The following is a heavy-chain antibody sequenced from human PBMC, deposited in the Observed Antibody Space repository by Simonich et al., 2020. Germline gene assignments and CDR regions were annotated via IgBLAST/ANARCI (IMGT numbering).Heavy chain of an antibody. Sequence: EVQLVQSGAEVKKPGESLKISCKGSGYRFTSYWIGWVRQMPGKGLDWMGIIYPVDTTTRYSPSFPGQVTISADKSISTAYLQWSSLKASDTAMYYCARQLNDFDIWGQGTMVTVSS. D-gene: IGHD1-1*01. CDR1: GYRFTSYW. V-gene: IGHV5-51*01. CDR2: IYPVDTTT. CDR3: ARQLNDFDI. J-gene: IGHJ3*02.